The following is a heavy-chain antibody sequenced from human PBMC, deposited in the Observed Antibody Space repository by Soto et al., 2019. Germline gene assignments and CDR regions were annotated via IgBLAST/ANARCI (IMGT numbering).Heavy chain of an antibody. CDR1: GYTFTGYY. D-gene: IGHD2-15*01. Sequence: ASVKVSFKASGYTFTGYYIHWVRQAPGQGLEWMGEIGPNSGDTKYAQKFQGRVTMTRDTSISTVYMELSNLSPDDTAVYYCGRGRSGELVVFYWGQGTLVTVS. V-gene: IGHV1-2*02. J-gene: IGHJ4*02. CDR3: GRGRSGELVVFY. CDR2: IGPNSGDT.